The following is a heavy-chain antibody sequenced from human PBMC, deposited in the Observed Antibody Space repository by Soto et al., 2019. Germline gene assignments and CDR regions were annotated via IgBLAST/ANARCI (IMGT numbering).Heavy chain of an antibody. Sequence: PSETLSLTCAVSNFSRSKEYYWGWIRQPPGKGLEWIGSIHQSGSPYYNPSLKRRLTISIDMSKKQFSLRLSSVTAADTAVYYCARGAPRGIIHDFDSWGQGSLVTVSS. V-gene: IGHV4-38-2*01. CDR2: IHQSGSP. D-gene: IGHD3-10*01. CDR1: NFSRSKEYY. J-gene: IGHJ4*02. CDR3: ARGAPRGIIHDFDS.